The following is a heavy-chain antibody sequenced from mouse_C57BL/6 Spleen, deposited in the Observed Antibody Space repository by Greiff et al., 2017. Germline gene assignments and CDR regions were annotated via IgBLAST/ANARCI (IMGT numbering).Heavy chain of an antibody. D-gene: IGHD2-1*01. CDR2: IDPEDGDT. Sequence: EVQLQESGAELVRPGASVKLSCTASGFNIKDYYMHWVKQRPEQGLEWIGRIDPEDGDTEYAPKFQGKATMTADKSSNTAYLQLSSLTSEDTAVYYSTADYYGNYAWFAYWGQGTLVTVSA. CDR3: TADYYGNYAWFAY. J-gene: IGHJ3*01. CDR1: GFNIKDYY. V-gene: IGHV14-1*01.